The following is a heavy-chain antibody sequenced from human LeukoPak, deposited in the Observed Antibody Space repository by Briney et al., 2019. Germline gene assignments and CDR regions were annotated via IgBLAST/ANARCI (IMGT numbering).Heavy chain of an antibody. D-gene: IGHD2-21*02. CDR2: ISGSGGNT. J-gene: IGHJ6*03. Sequence: GGSLRLSCAASGFTFSSFAMSWVRQAPGKGLEWVSGISGSGGNTYYADSLKGRFTISRENSKNTLYLQMNSLRAQETAVYYCAKRGGLPPLDYYYYYMDVWGKGTTVTVPS. CDR1: GFTFSSFA. V-gene: IGHV3-23*01. CDR3: AKRGGLPPLDYYYYYMDV.